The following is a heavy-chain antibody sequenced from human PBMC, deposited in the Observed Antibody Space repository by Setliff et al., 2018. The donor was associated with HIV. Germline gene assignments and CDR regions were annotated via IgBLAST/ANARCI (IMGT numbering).Heavy chain of an antibody. CDR3: ARDLGYCSGGSCYSHFDY. CDR1: GGTFSSYA. J-gene: IGHJ4*02. V-gene: IGHV1-69*10. Sequence: SVKVSCKASGGTFSSYAISWVRQAPGQGLEWMGGIIPILGIANYAQKFQGRVTITADESTSTAYMELSSLRSEDTAVYYCARDLGYCSGGSCYSHFDYWGQGTPVTVSS. D-gene: IGHD2-15*01. CDR2: IIPILGIA.